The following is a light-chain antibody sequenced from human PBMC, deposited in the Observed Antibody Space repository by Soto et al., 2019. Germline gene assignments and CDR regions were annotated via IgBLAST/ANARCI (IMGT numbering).Light chain of an antibody. CDR2: DAS. CDR3: QQYYSYLYT. V-gene: IGKV1-5*01. CDR1: QSFTKW. Sequence: DIQMTQSPSTLSASVGDRVTITCRASQSFTKWLAWYQQKPGEAPKLLIYDASTLESGVPSRFGGRGSGTEFTLTISGLQPDDFATYYCQQYYSYLYTFGQGTKLEIK. J-gene: IGKJ2*01.